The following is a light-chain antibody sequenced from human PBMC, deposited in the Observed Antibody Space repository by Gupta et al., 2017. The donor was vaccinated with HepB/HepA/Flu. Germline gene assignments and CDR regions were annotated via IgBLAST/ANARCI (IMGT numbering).Light chain of an antibody. Sequence: DVVLTQSPPSLPVSLGQPASISCRASQSLVHGDGNTYLNWFQQRPGQSPRRLIYKVSDRDSGVPDIFSGSGSGTDFPLRISRVEAEDVGVYYCMQATQWPYTFGQGTKLEIK. J-gene: IGKJ2*01. CDR2: KVS. CDR3: MQATQWPYT. CDR1: QSLVHGDGNTY. V-gene: IGKV2-30*02.